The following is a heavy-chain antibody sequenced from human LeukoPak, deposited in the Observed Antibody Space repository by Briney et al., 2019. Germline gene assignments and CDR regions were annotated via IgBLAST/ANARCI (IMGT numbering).Heavy chain of an antibody. CDR2: IYYSGST. V-gene: IGHV4-39*01. CDR3: ASSNYYYGMDV. J-gene: IGHJ6*02. D-gene: IGHD6-13*01. CDR1: GGSISSSSYY. Sequence: PSETLSLTCTVSGGSISSSSYYWGWIRQPPGKGLEWIGSIYYSGSTYYNPSLKSRVTISVDTSKNQFSLKLSSVTAADTAVYYCASSNYYYGMDVWGQGTTVTVSS.